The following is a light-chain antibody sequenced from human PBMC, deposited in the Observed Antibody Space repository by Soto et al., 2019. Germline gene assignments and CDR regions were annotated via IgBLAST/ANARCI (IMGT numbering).Light chain of an antibody. J-gene: IGKJ4*01. CDR1: QSVGSY. CDR3: QQRSNWPPLT. Sequence: EVVLTQSPVTLSLSPGERATLSCRASQSVGSYLAWYQQKPGQAPRLLIYEASNRATGIPARFSGSGSGTDFTLTISSLEPDDFAVYYCQQRSNWPPLTFGGGTKVDI. V-gene: IGKV3-11*01. CDR2: EAS.